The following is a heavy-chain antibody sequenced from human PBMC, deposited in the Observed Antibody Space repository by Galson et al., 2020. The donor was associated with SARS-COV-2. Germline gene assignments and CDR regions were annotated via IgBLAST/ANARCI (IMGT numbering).Heavy chain of an antibody. J-gene: IGHJ4*02. CDR1: GVSISSGGYS. CDR3: ASAPLYYYGSGTYHPNYFDY. D-gene: IGHD3-10*01. V-gene: IGHV4-30-2*01. Sequence: ASETLSLTCAVSGVSISSGGYSWSWIRQPPGKGLEWIGYIYHSVRTYYNPSLKSRVTISVDRSKNQFSLKLSSVTAADTAVYYCASAPLYYYGSGTYHPNYFDYWGQGTLVTVSS. CDR2: IYHSVRT.